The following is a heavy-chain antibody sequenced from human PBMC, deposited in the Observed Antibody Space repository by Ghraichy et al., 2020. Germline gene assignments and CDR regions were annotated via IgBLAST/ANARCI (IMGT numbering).Heavy chain of an antibody. Sequence: SQTPSLTCAVYGGSFSDYSWTWIRQPPGKGLECIGEINHSGSTNYKPSLKSRVTISIDTSRKQFSLKLSSVTAADTAVYYCARATIRYAMDVWGQGTTVTVSS. V-gene: IGHV4-34*01. CDR2: INHSGST. J-gene: IGHJ6*02. D-gene: IGHD5-12*01. CDR3: ARATIRYAMDV. CDR1: GGSFSDYS.